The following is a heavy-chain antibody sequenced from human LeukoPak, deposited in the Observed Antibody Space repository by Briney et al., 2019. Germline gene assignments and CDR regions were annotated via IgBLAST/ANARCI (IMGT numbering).Heavy chain of an antibody. V-gene: IGHV3-7*03. Sequence: GGSLRLSCAASGFTFSRYWMSWVRQAPGQGLEWVATIKQDGSETYYVDSVKGRFTISRDNAKNSLHLQMNSLRAEDAAVFYCARMDYYTSGTYTYPNFDYWGQGTLVTVSS. CDR2: IKQDGSET. D-gene: IGHD3-10*01. CDR1: GFTFSRYW. J-gene: IGHJ4*02. CDR3: ARMDYYTSGTYTYPNFDY.